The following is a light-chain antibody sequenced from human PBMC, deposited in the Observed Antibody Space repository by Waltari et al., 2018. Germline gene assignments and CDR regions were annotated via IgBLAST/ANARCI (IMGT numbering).Light chain of an antibody. CDR1: QSMLHRNGNNY. J-gene: IGKJ1*01. CDR3: VECLHTLWT. CDR2: LGS. V-gene: IGKV2-28*01. Sequence: RSVQSMLHRNGNNYLDWDSHEPGQSQQLLIYLGSNRACGVPDKFSGSGSGTDFTLRISRVEAEDVGVYYCVECLHTLWTFGPGTKVEIK.